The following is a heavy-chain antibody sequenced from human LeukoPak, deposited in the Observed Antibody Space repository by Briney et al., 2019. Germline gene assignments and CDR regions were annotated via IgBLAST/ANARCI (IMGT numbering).Heavy chain of an antibody. CDR3: ARDRGDFWSGYSQFYY. CDR1: GGSITISGFY. Sequence: SETLSLTCSVSGGSITISGFYWSWIRQPPGKGLEWIGYIYHNGNTNFNPSLKSRVTISVDTSRNQFSLKPSSVTAADTAVYYWARDRGDFWSGYSQFYYWGQGALVTGSS. J-gene: IGHJ4*02. CDR2: IYHNGNT. V-gene: IGHV4-61*08. D-gene: IGHD3-3*01.